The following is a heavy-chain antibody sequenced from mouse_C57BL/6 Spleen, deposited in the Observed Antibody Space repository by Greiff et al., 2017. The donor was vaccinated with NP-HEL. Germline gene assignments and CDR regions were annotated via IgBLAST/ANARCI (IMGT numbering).Heavy chain of an antibody. CDR1: GYTFTSYW. CDR3: ARDGGSPYYFDY. V-gene: IGHV1-52*01. Sequence: QVQLQQPGAELVRPGSSVKLSCKASGYTFTSYWMHWVKQRPIQGLEWIGNIDPSDSETHYNQKFKDKATLTVDKSSSTAYMQLSSLTSEDSAVDYCARDGGSPYYFDYWGQGTTLTVSS. CDR2: IDPSDSET. J-gene: IGHJ2*01. D-gene: IGHD1-1*02.